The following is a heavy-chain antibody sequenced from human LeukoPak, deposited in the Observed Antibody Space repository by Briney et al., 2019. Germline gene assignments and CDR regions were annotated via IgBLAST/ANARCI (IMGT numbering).Heavy chain of an antibody. CDR3: ARDLYNYYGSGIDY. CDR1: GFTFSSYE. J-gene: IGHJ4*02. Sequence: PGGSLRLSCAASGFTFSSYEMNWVRQAPGKGLEWVSYISSSGSTIYYADSVKGRFTISRDNAKDSLYLQMNSLRAEDTAVYYCARDLYNYYGSGIDYWGQGTLVTVSS. D-gene: IGHD3-10*01. V-gene: IGHV3-48*03. CDR2: ISSSGSTI.